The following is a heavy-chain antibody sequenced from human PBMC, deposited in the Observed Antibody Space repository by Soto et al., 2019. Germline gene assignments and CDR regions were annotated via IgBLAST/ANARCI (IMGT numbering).Heavy chain of an antibody. Sequence: VKVTFKSSVYTFASCGISWVRQAAGQGLEWMGEIGAYNGNTNYAKKLEGRVNMTIDTSTSKAYMELRSLRSDDTHVYYCARDRKKQLTHAMDVWGQGTTVTVSS. CDR3: ARDRKKQLTHAMDV. CDR1: VYTFASCG. V-gene: IGHV1-18*01. D-gene: IGHD6-6*01. CDR2: IGAYNGNT. J-gene: IGHJ6*02.